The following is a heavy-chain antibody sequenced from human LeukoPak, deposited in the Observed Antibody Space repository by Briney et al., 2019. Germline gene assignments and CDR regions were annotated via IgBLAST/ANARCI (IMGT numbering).Heavy chain of an antibody. V-gene: IGHV3-74*01. CDR2: IKSDGSYT. J-gene: IGHJ5*02. Sequence: GGSLRLSCAASGFTFSSYWMHWVRQAPGQGLVWVSRIKSDGSYTNYADSVKGRFTISRDNAKNTLYLQMNSLRAEDTAVYYCARAADGSGSKDNWFDPWGQGTLVAVSS. D-gene: IGHD3-10*01. CDR1: GFTFSSYW. CDR3: ARAADGSGSKDNWFDP.